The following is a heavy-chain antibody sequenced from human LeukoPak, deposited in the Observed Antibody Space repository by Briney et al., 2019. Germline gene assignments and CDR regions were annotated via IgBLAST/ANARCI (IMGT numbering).Heavy chain of an antibody. D-gene: IGHD6-19*01. J-gene: IGHJ4*02. Sequence: SETLSLTCSVSGGHIDSVYWNWIRQPPGKGLEWIGYIDNSGSTKYNPSLQSRITMSRDTSKKQFSLKLTSVTAADTAMYYWASGAGWLIDYWGQGTLVSVSS. CDR2: IDNSGST. V-gene: IGHV4-4*08. CDR3: ASGAGWLIDY. CDR1: GGHIDSVY.